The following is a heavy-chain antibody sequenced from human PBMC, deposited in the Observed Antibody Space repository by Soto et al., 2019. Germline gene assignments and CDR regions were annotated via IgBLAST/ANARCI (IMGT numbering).Heavy chain of an antibody. V-gene: IGHV1-18*01. J-gene: IGHJ4*02. CDR1: GCTFTSYG. Sequence: ASVKVSCKASGCTFTSYGISWVRQAPGQGLEWMGWISAYNGNTNYAQKLQGRVTMTTDTSTSTAYMELRSLRSDDTAVYYCARSKAYYDSSGYQYWGQGTLVTVSS. CDR3: ARSKAYYDSSGYQY. CDR2: ISAYNGNT. D-gene: IGHD3-22*01.